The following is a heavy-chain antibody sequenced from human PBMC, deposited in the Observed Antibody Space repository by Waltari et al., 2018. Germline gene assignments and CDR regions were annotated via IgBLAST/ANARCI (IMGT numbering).Heavy chain of an antibody. CDR3: AREGIAAAGLDY. Sequence: QLHLPESGPGLVKASETLSLTCTVPGCSIRSSSYYWGWSRQPPGKGLEWIGSIYYSGITYYNPSLKSRVTISVDTSKNQFSLKLSSVTAADTAVYYCAREGIAAAGLDYWGQGTLVTVSS. V-gene: IGHV4-39*07. J-gene: IGHJ4*02. CDR2: IYYSGIT. D-gene: IGHD6-13*01. CDR1: GCSIRSSSYY.